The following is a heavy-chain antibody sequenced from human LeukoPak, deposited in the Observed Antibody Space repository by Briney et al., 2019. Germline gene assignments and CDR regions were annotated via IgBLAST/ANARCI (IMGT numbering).Heavy chain of an antibody. CDR2: ISGSGGST. D-gene: IGHD3-10*01. CDR3: AKDNWVVRGTHFDY. V-gene: IGHV3-23*01. CDR1: GFTFSSYG. Sequence: GGSLRLSCAASGFTFSSYGMHWVRQAPGNGLEWVSAISGSGGSTYYADSVKGRFTISRDNSKNTLYLQMNSLRAEDTAVYYCAKDNWVVRGTHFDYWGQGTLVTVSS. J-gene: IGHJ4*02.